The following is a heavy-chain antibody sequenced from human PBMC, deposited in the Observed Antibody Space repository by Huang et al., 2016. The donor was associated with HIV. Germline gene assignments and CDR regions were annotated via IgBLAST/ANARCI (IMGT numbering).Heavy chain of an antibody. Sequence: QVQLVQSGAEMKKSGSSVKVSCKASGGTVSSFSFTWVRKAPGHGLEWMGGCIPFDDTTDCEQKLRGRVTLTADESTNTAFMELSVLTSQDTAVYYCARGVGNSNRGFDIWGQGTLVTVS. CDR3: ARGVGNSNRGFDI. CDR2: CIPFDDTT. D-gene: IGHD5-18*01. J-gene: IGHJ4*02. V-gene: IGHV1-69*13. CDR1: GGTVSSFS.